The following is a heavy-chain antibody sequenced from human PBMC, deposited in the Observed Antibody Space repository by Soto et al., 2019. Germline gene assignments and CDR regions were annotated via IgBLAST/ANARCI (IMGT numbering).Heavy chain of an antibody. V-gene: IGHV3-30*18. D-gene: IGHD1-7*01. J-gene: IGHJ4*02. CDR1: GFTFSSYG. Sequence: PGGSLRLSCAASGFTFSSYGMHWVRQAPGKGLEWVAVISYDGSNKYYADSVKGRFTISTDNSKNTLYLQMNSLRAEDTAVYYCAKDFQNCNFVLFFDYWGQGTLVTVSS. CDR2: ISYDGSNK. CDR3: AKDFQNCNFVLFFDY.